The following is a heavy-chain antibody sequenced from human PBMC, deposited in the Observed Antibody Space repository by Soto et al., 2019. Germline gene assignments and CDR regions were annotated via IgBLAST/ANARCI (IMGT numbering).Heavy chain of an antibody. Sequence: EVQLVESGGGLVQPGGSLRLSCAASGFTFSSYWMHWVRQAPGKGLVWVSGINSDGSSTSYADSVKGRFTISRDNAKNTLYLQMNSLRAEDTSVYYCAREGYYYGSGSSHYYYYGMDVWGQGTTVTVSS. CDR2: INSDGSST. D-gene: IGHD3-10*01. J-gene: IGHJ6*02. CDR3: AREGYYYGSGSSHYYYYGMDV. CDR1: GFTFSSYW. V-gene: IGHV3-74*01.